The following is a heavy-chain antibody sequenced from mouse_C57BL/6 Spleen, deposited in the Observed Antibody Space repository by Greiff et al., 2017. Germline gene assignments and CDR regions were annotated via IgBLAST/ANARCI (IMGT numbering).Heavy chain of an antibody. Sequence: EVKLVESGGGLVKPGGSLKLSCAASGFTFSSYAMSWVRQTPEKRLEWVATISDGGSYPYSPDNVKGRFTISRDNAKNNLYLQMRHLKSEDAAMYYCARDRGSAQATAWFAYWGQGTLVTVSA. CDR1: GFTFSSYA. D-gene: IGHD3-2*02. J-gene: IGHJ3*01. CDR2: ISDGGSYP. CDR3: ARDRGSAQATAWFAY. V-gene: IGHV5-4*01.